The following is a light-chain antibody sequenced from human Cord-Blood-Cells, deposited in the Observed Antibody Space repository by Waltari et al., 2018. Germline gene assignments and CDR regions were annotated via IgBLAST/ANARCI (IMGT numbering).Light chain of an antibody. CDR1: SSDAGGYNY. Sequence: QSVLTQPPSASGSPGQSITISCTGTSSDAGGYNYVSWYQQHPGKAPKLMIYDVSKRPSGVSNRFSGSKSGNTASLTISGLQAEDEADYYCSSYTSSSTLVFGGGTKLTVL. CDR2: DVS. J-gene: IGLJ3*02. CDR3: SSYTSSSTLV. V-gene: IGLV2-14*01.